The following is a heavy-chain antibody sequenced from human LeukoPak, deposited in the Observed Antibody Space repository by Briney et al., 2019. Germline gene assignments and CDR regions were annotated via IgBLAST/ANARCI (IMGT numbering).Heavy chain of an antibody. J-gene: IGHJ3*02. Sequence: ASVKVSCKASGYTFTGYYMHWVRQAPGQGLEWMGWINPNGGGTNYAQKFQGRVTMTRDTSISTAYMELSRLRSDDTAVYYCARGGDDGTPYAFDIWGQGTMATVSS. CDR3: ARGGDDGTPYAFDI. CDR2: INPNGGGT. CDR1: GYTFTGYY. D-gene: IGHD1-7*01. V-gene: IGHV1-2*02.